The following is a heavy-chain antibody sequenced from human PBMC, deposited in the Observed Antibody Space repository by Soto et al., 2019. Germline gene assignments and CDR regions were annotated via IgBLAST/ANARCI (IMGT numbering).Heavy chain of an antibody. Sequence: SETVSLTCEFSGVSIISTNYFSWVRQPPGKGLEWIGEIWHGGITNYNPALKSRVTISVDTSKNQFSLRLTSMTDADTAVYFCARPPWGIYGFDVWGPGTTVTVSS. CDR2: IWHGGIT. CDR1: GVSIISTNY. CDR3: ARPPWGIYGFDV. V-gene: IGHV4-4*02. J-gene: IGHJ6*02. D-gene: IGHD3-16*01.